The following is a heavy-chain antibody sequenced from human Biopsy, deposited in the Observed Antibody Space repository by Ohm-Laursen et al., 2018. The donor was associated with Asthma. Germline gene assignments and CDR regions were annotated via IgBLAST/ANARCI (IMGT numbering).Heavy chain of an antibody. V-gene: IGHV3-30-3*01. Sequence: LSLTCAASGFTFSSYAMHWVRQAPGKGLEWVAVISYDGSNKYYADSVKGRFTISRDNSKNTLYLQMNSLRAEDTAVYYCARDLHPTIHLGELSEGFDYWGQGTLVTVSS. CDR2: ISYDGSNK. D-gene: IGHD3-16*02. CDR1: GFTFSSYA. J-gene: IGHJ4*02. CDR3: ARDLHPTIHLGELSEGFDY.